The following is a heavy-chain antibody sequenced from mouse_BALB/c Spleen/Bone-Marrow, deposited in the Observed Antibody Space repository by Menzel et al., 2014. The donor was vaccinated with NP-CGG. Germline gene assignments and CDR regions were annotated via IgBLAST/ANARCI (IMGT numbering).Heavy chain of an antibody. Sequence: VHVKQSGPSLVKPSQTLSLTSSVTGDSITSGYWNWIRKFPGDKLEYMGYISYSGSTYFNPSLKSRISITRDTSKNQYYLQLNSVTTEDTATYYCARLGGYGPYFDYWGQGTTLTVSS. J-gene: IGHJ2*01. V-gene: IGHV3-8*02. CDR2: ISYSGST. CDR1: GDSITSGY. D-gene: IGHD1-1*02. CDR3: ARLGGYGPYFDY.